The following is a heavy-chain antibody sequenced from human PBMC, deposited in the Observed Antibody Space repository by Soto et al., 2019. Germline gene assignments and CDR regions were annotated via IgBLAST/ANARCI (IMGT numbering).Heavy chain of an antibody. V-gene: IGHV3-48*02. J-gene: IGHJ6*03. Sequence: PGGSLRLSCAASGFTFSSYSMNWVRQAPGKGLEWVSYISSSSSTIYYADSVKGRFTISRDNAKNTLYLQMNSLRDEDTAVYYCAREDIVVVPAAIGYYYYYMDVWGKGTTVTVSS. CDR2: ISSSSSTI. D-gene: IGHD2-2*01. CDR3: AREDIVVVPAAIGYYYYYMDV. CDR1: GFTFSSYS.